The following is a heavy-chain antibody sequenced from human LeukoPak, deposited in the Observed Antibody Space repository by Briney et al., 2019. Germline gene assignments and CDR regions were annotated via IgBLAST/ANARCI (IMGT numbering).Heavy chain of an antibody. Sequence: SXXXXXXXYXHWVRQAPGXGLXXXXWINPNGGGTXXAQKFQGRVTMTRDXXISTAYMELSRLRSDDTAVYYCXXXXXXXYYMDVWGKGTTVTVSS. V-gene: IGHV1-2*02. J-gene: IGHJ6*03. CDR3: XXXXXXXYYMDV. CDR1: XXXXXXXY. CDR2: INPNGGGT.